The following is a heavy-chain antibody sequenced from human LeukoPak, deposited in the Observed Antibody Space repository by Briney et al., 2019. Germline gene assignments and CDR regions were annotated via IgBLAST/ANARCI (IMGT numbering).Heavy chain of an antibody. J-gene: IGHJ2*01. V-gene: IGHV4-59*01. CDR2: IYYSGST. D-gene: IGHD6-13*01. CDR1: GGSISSYY. Sequence: SETLSLTCTVSGGSISSYYWSWIRQPPGKGLQWIGYIYYSGSTYYSPSLKSRVTISLDTSKNQFSLKLSSVTAADTAVYYCARVYYSSSYDYWYFDLWGRGTLVTVSS. CDR3: ARVYYSSSYDYWYFDL.